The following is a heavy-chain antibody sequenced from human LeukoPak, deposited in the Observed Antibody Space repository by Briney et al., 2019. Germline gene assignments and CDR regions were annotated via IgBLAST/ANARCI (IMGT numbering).Heavy chain of an antibody. V-gene: IGHV3-53*01. CDR3: VRRHDY. J-gene: IGHJ4*02. CDR2: IYASGGA. Sequence: GGSLRLSCVASGFDVNDNFMIWVRQDPGPGLEWISIIYASGGAYHAESVKGRFSAFRDTSKNTIFLQMNNLRAGDTAMYYCVRRHDYWGQGTLVTVSS. CDR1: GFDVNDNF.